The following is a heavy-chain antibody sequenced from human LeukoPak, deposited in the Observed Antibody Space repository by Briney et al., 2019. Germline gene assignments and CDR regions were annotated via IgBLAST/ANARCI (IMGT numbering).Heavy chain of an antibody. J-gene: IGHJ3*02. D-gene: IGHD6-6*01. CDR3: AKDVYSSSSLHDAFDI. CDR2: IRYDGSNK. Sequence: PGGSLRLSCAASGFTFSSYGMHWVRQAPGKGLEWVAFIRYDGSNKYYADSVKGRFTISRDNSKNTLYLQMNSLRAEDTAVYYCAKDVYSSSSLHDAFDIWGQGTMVTVSS. V-gene: IGHV3-30*02. CDR1: GFTFSSYG.